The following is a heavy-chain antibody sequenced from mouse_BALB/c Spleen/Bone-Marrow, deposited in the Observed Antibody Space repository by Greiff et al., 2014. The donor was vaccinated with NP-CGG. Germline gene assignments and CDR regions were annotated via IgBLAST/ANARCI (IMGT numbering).Heavy chain of an antibody. CDR1: GYTFTNFW. J-gene: IGHJ2*01. D-gene: IGHD2-1*01. CDR2: IHPGDGDT. Sequence: VKLQESGAELVRPGSSVKISCKASGYTFTNFWMNWVKQRPGQGLEWIGQIHPGDGDTNNNGKFKGKATLTTDKSSSTAYMQLSSLSSEDSAVYFCARVYYGSLGYWGQGTTLTVSS. V-gene: IGHV1-80*01. CDR3: ARVYYGSLGY.